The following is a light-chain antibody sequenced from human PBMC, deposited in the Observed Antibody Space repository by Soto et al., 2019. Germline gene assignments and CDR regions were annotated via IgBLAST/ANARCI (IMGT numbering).Light chain of an antibody. CDR2: WAS. Sequence: DIVMTQSPDSLAVSLGERATINCKSSQSVLYSSNNKNYLAWYQQKPGQPPKLLIYWASTREPGVPDRFSGSGSGTDFTLTISSLQAEDVAVYYCQQYYSTLRTFGQGTKVDIK. V-gene: IGKV4-1*01. CDR3: QQYYSTLRT. CDR1: QSVLYSSNNKNY. J-gene: IGKJ1*01.